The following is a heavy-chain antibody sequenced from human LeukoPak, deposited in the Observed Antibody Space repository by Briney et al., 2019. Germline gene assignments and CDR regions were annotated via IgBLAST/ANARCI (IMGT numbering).Heavy chain of an antibody. CDR2: INEDESVQ. CDR1: GFPLSRYW. J-gene: IGHJ6*04. Sequence: GGSLRLSCTASGFPLSRYWISWVRQAPGKGLEWVANINEDESVQDYIEAVKGRFIISRDNAKNSLYLQMNSLRVDDTAVYYCVGQLLRAVWGKGTTVTVSS. CDR3: VGQLLRAV. V-gene: IGHV3-7*01. D-gene: IGHD2-2*01.